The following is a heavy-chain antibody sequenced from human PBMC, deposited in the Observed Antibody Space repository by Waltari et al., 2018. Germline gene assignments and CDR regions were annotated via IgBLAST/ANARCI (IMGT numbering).Heavy chain of an antibody. Sequence: QELLVESGGGVVQPGGSLRLSCAASGFLCRNYCMHWVRQAPGKGLEWVAIMSYDGNDKYYADSVKGRFTISRDNSKDTLYLQMNSLRTEDSAVYYCARVMKELSLKFALDVWGLGTLVTVSS. CDR1: GFLCRNYC. J-gene: IGHJ3*01. V-gene: IGHV3-30-3*01. CDR3: ARVMKELSLKFALDV. CDR2: MSYDGNDK. D-gene: IGHD3-16*02.